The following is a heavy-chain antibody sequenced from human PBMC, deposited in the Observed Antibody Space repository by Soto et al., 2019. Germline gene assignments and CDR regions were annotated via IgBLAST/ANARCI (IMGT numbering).Heavy chain of an antibody. CDR3: AKLTYYDIWSGYHATPILPEIDY. J-gene: IGHJ4*02. CDR2: ISGSGGST. D-gene: IGHD3-3*01. Sequence: GGSLRLSCAASGFTFSSYAMSWVRQAPGKGLEWVSAISGSGGSTYYADSVKGRFTISRDNSENTLYLQMNSLRAEDTAVYYCAKLTYYDIWSGYHATPILPEIDYWGQGTLVTVSS. V-gene: IGHV3-23*01. CDR1: GFTFSSYA.